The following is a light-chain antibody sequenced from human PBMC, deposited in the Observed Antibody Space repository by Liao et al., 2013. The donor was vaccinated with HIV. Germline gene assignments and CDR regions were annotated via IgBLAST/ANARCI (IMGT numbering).Light chain of an antibody. CDR2: KDS. J-gene: IGLJ2*01. V-gene: IGLV3-16*01. CDR1: ALPKKY. CDR3: LSADSRGV. Sequence: SYELTQPPSVSVSLGQMARIPCSGEALPKKYAYWYQQKPGQFPVMVIYKDSERPSGIPERFSGSSSGTIVTLTISGVQAEDEADYYCLSADSRGVFGGGTKLTVL.